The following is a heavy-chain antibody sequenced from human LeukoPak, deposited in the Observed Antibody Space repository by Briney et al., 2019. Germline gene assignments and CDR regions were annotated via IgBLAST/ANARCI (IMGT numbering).Heavy chain of an antibody. V-gene: IGHV4-4*07. D-gene: IGHD6-13*01. CDR1: GGSISSYY. J-gene: IGHJ4*02. CDR2: IYTSGST. CDR3: AREGYSSSWYPPDY. Sequence: PSETLSLTCTVSGGSISSYYWSWIRQPAGEGLEWIGRIYTSGSTNHNPSLKSRVTISVDTSKNQFSLKLSSVTAADTAVYYCAREGYSSSWYPPDYWGQGTLVTVSS.